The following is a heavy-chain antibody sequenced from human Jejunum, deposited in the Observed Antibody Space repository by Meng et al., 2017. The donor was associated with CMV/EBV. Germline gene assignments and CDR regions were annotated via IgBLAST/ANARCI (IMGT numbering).Heavy chain of an antibody. CDR3: ARDWEGANPYYYSGMDV. V-gene: IGHV4-61*08. J-gene: IGHJ6*02. D-gene: IGHD1-26*01. CDR2: IYYSGTT. Sequence: GSSGGYYWSWIRQAPGKGLEWIGYIYYSGTTYYKPSLKSRVTISLDKARNQFSLNLRSVTAADTAVYYCARDWEGANPYYYSGMDVWGQGTTVTVSS. CDR1: GSSGGYY.